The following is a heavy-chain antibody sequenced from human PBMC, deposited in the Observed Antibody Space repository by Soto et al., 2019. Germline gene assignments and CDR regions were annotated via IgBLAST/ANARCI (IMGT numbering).Heavy chain of an antibody. CDR1: GGSISSGGYY. D-gene: IGHD1-1*01. CDR3: ARGNRSNWFDP. V-gene: IGHV4-31*03. J-gene: IGHJ5*02. CDR2: IYYSGST. Sequence: QVQLQESGPGLVKPSQTQSITCTVSGGSISSGGYYWSWIRQHPGKGLEWIGYIYYSGSTYYNPSLKSRVTISVDTSKNQFSLKLSSVTAADTAVYYCARGNRSNWFDPWGQGTLVTVSS.